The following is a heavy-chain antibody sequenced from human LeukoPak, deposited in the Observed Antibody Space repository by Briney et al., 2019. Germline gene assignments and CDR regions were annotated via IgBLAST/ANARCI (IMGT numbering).Heavy chain of an antibody. CDR3: ATNPRYCSSTSCYFP. CDR2: VDPKDGET. Sequence: ATVKISCKVSGYTFTDYYMPWVQQAPGKGLEWMGLVDPKDGETIYAEKFQGRVTITADTSTDTAYMELSGLRSEDTAVYYCATNPRYCSSTSCYFPWGQGTLVTVSS. V-gene: IGHV1-69-2*01. D-gene: IGHD2-2*01. CDR1: GYTFTDYY. J-gene: IGHJ5*02.